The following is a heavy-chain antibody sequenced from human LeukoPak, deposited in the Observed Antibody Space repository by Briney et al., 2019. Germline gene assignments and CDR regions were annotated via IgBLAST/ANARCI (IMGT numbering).Heavy chain of an antibody. CDR2: INHSGST. CDR3: ASSSGQH. CDR1: GGSFSGYS. D-gene: IGHD3-10*01. J-gene: IGHJ1*01. V-gene: IGHV4-34*01. Sequence: SETLSLTCAVYGGSFSGYSWSWIRQPPGKGLEWIGEINHSGSTNYNPSLKSRVTISVDTSKNQFSLKLSSVTAADTAVYYCASSSGQHWGQGTLVTVSS.